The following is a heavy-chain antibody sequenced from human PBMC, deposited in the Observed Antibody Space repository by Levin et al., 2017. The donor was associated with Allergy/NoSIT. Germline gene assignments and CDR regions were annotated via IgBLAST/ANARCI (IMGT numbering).Heavy chain of an antibody. Sequence: SQTLSLTCTVSGGSISSYYWSWIRQPPGKGLEWIGYIYYSGSTNYNPSLKSRVTISVDTSKNQFSLKLSSVTAADTAVYYCARAEGWYQLPIHYYYDGMDVWGQGTTVTVSS. D-gene: IGHD2-2*01. CDR1: GGSISSYY. CDR2: IYYSGST. J-gene: IGHJ6*02. CDR3: ARAEGWYQLPIHYYYDGMDV. V-gene: IGHV4-59*01.